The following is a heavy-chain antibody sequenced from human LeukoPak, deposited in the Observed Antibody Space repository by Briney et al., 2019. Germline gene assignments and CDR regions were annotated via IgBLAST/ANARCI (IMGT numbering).Heavy chain of an antibody. CDR2: IYYSGST. CDR1: GGSISSYY. J-gene: IGHJ5*02. V-gene: IGHV4-59*01. Sequence: SGTLSLTCTVSGGSISSYYWSWIRQPPGKGLEWIGYIYYSGSTNYNPSLKSRVTISVDTSKNQFSLKLSSVTAADTAVYYCARDCPYYYGSDRGFWFDPWGQGTLVTVSS. D-gene: IGHD3-10*01. CDR3: ARDCPYYYGSDRGFWFDP.